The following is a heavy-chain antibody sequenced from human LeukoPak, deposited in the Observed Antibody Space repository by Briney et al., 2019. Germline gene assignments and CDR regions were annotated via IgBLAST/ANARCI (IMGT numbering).Heavy chain of an antibody. Sequence: GESLKISCQGSGYTFTNYWIGWVRQMPGKGLEWMGNIYPGDSDTRYSPSFQGQVTISADKSISTAYLQWSSLKAADTAIYYCARLRSGNYYYDFDCWGQGTLVTVSS. V-gene: IGHV5-51*01. CDR3: ARLRSGNYYYDFDC. J-gene: IGHJ4*02. D-gene: IGHD3-10*01. CDR1: GYTFTNYW. CDR2: IYPGDSDT.